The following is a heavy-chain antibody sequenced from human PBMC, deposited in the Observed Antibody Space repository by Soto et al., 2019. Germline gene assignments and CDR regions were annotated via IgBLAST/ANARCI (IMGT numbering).Heavy chain of an antibody. V-gene: IGHV4-39*01. CDR1: GGSISSSSYY. D-gene: IGHD2-15*01. Sequence: PSETLSLTCTVSGGSISSSSYYWGWIRQPPGKGLEWIGSIYYSGSTYYNPSLKSRVTISVDTSKNQFSLKLSSVTAADTAVYYCARRTYLAMVVAATGSWFDPWGQGTLVTVSS. J-gene: IGHJ5*02. CDR2: IYYSGST. CDR3: ARRTYLAMVVAATGSWFDP.